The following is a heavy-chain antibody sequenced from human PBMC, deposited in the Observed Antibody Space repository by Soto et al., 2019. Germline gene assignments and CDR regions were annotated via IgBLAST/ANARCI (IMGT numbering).Heavy chain of an antibody. J-gene: IGHJ4*02. D-gene: IGHD2-15*01. CDR3: ARGHGHGGSSFDF. CDR1: GGSTHSYY. V-gene: IGHV4-59*01. Sequence: QVQLQESGPGLVKPSETLSLTCTVSGGSTHSYYWAWIRQPPGKGLEWMGYVYYNWDTNYNPSVKSRVTISVDASKNQFSLKLTSVTPADTAVYYCARGHGHGGSSFDFWGQGTLVTVSS. CDR2: VYYNWDT.